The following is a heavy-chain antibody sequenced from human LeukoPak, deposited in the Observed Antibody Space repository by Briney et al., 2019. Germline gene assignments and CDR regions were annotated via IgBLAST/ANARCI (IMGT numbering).Heavy chain of an antibody. Sequence: ASVKLSCKASGYTFTSYYMHWVRHAPGQGLEWMGIINPSGGSTSYAQKFQGRVTMTRDTSTSTDYMELSSLRSEDTAVYCCASGSSSSRADDYWGQGTLVTVSS. CDR3: ASGSSSSRADDY. J-gene: IGHJ4*02. V-gene: IGHV1-46*01. CDR2: INPSGGST. CDR1: GYTFTSYY. D-gene: IGHD6-13*01.